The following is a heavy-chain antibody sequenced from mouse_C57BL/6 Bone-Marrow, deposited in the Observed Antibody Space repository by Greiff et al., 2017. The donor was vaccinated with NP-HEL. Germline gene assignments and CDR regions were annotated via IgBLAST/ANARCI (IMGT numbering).Heavy chain of an antibody. CDR2: INPSSGYT. J-gene: IGHJ3*01. CDR3: ASLLYYGSSYWFAY. Sequence: SGAELARPGASVKMSCKASGYTFTSYTMHWVKQRPGQGLEWIGYINPSSGYTKYNQKFKDKATLTADKSSSTAYMQLSSLTSEDSAVYYCASLLYYGSSYWFAYWGQGTLVTVSA. D-gene: IGHD1-1*01. CDR1: GYTFTSYT. V-gene: IGHV1-4*01.